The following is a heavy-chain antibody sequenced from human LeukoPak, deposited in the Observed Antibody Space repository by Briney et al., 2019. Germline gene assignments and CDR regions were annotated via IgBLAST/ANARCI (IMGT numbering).Heavy chain of an antibody. CDR2: ISGSGGNT. CDR3: ATRSTSYYYYGMDV. V-gene: IGHV3-23*01. Sequence: GGSLRLSCAASGFTFSSNGMTWVRQAPRKGLEWVSTISGSGGNTYYADSVKGRFTTSRDNSKNTLYLQMNSLRAEDTAVYYCATRSTSYYYYGMDVWGQGTTVTVSS. J-gene: IGHJ6*02. CDR1: GFTFSSNG.